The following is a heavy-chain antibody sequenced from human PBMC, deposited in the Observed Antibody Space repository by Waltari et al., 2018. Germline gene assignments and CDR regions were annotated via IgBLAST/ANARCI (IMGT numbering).Heavy chain of an antibody. Sequence: QVQLQESGPGLVKPSETLSLTCTVSGGSISSYYWSWIRQPPGKGLEWLGYLYYSGSTNYNPSLKSRVTISVDTSKNQFSLKLSSVTAADTAVYYCARATYYYGSGSYWAVIAENGAFDYWGQGTLVTVSS. CDR2: LYYSGST. D-gene: IGHD3-10*01. V-gene: IGHV4-59*01. CDR1: GGSISSYY. J-gene: IGHJ4*02. CDR3: ARATYYYGSGSYWAVIAENGAFDY.